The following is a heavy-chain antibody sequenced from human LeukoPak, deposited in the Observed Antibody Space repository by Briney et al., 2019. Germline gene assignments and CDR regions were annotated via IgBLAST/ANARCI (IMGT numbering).Heavy chain of an antibody. Sequence: ASVKVSCKASGYTFTGYYMHWVRQAPGQGLEWMGWMNPNSGNTGYAQKFQGRVTMTRNTSISTAYMELSSLRSEDTAVYYCARGVLAVAPDYWGQGTLVTVSS. J-gene: IGHJ4*02. CDR1: GYTFTGYY. D-gene: IGHD6-19*01. CDR3: ARGVLAVAPDY. V-gene: IGHV1-8*02. CDR2: MNPNSGNT.